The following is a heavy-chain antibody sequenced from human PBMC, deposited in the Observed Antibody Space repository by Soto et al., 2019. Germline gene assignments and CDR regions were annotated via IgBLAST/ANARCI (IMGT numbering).Heavy chain of an antibody. CDR2: ISGSGGST. V-gene: IGHV3-23*01. CDR3: AKALWDWSAFDY. J-gene: IGHJ4*02. D-gene: IGHD1-1*01. CDR1: GFTFSSYA. Sequence: LRLSCAASGFTFSSYAMSWVRQAPGKGLEWVSAISGSGGSTYYADSVKGRFTISRDNSKNTLYLQMNSLRAEDTAVYYCAKALWDWSAFDYWGQGTLVTVSS.